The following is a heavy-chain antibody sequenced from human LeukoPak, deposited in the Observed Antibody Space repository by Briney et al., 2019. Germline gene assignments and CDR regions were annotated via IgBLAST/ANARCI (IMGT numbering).Heavy chain of an antibody. CDR3: ARDNSVGDHAWWFDP. CDR2: INPNSGGT. D-gene: IGHD1-26*01. V-gene: IGHV1-2*02. J-gene: IGHJ5*02. CDR1: GYTFTGYY. Sequence: EASVKVSCKASGYTFTGYYMHWVRQAPGQGLEWMGWINPNSGGTNYAQKCQGRGTMTRATSISKAYMELSRLRYDDTAIYSCARDNSVGDHAWWFDPWGQGTLVIVSS.